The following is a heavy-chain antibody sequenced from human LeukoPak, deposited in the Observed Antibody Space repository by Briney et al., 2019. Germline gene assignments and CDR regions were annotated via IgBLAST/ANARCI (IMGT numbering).Heavy chain of an antibody. V-gene: IGHV3-30*02. CDR3: ARCFDILTGLVDY. Sequence: PGGSLRLSCAASGFTFSNYGMHWVRQAPGKGLEWVAFIRYDGNNKYYADSVQGRFTISRDNSKNTLYLQMNSLRAEDTAVYYCARCFDILTGLVDYWGQGTLVTVSS. CDR1: GFTFSNYG. J-gene: IGHJ4*02. D-gene: IGHD3-9*01. CDR2: IRYDGNNK.